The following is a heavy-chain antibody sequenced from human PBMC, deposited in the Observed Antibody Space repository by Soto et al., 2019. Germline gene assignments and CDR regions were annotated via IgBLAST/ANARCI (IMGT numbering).Heavy chain of an antibody. Sequence: SETLSLTCTVSGGSITSGSFYWGWIRQPPGKGLEWIGIIYYSGSTYYNPSLKSRVTISVDTSKSQFSLNLNSVTAADTAVYYCARGYDILTGPLDYWGPGTLVTVSS. V-gene: IGHV4-39*01. CDR2: IYYSGST. J-gene: IGHJ4*02. CDR3: ARGYDILTGPLDY. D-gene: IGHD3-9*01. CDR1: GGSITSGSFY.